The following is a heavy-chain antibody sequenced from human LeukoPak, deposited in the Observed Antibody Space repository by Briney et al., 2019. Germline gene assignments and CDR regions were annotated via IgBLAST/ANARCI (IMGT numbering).Heavy chain of an antibody. CDR3: ARVLPGASGTARRRDFDY. D-gene: IGHD1-1*01. CDR1: GGSISSGIHY. V-gene: IGHV4-31*03. J-gene: IGHJ4*02. CDR2: IYYSGST. Sequence: KPSETLSLTCTVSGGSISSGIHYWSWIRQYPGKGLEWIGYIYYSGSTHYNPSLKSRVTMTIDTSKNHFSLKLSSVTAADAAVYYCARVLPGASGTARRRDFDYWGQGTLVTVSS.